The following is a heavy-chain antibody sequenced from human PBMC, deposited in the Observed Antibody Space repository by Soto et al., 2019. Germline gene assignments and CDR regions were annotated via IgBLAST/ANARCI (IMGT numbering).Heavy chain of an antibody. J-gene: IGHJ5*01. Sequence: GGSLRLSCAASGFTFSSYAMSWVRQAPGKGLEWVSTISGSADSTYYADSVKGRFTISRDNSKNTLYLQMSSLKAEDTAVYYCGGNLYLRWPWGQGSLVTGSS. CDR2: ISGSADST. D-gene: IGHD3-16*01. CDR1: GFTFSSYA. CDR3: GGNLYLRWP. V-gene: IGHV3-23*01.